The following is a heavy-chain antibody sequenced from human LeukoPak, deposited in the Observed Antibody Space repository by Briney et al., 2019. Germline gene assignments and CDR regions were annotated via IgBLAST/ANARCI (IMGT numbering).Heavy chain of an antibody. CDR1: GYTFTSDG. CDR2: ISAYNGNT. CDR3: ARDPEWELRSSYYYDGMDV. J-gene: IGHJ6*02. V-gene: IGHV1-18*01. Sequence: ASVKVSCKASGYTFTSDGISWVRQAPGQGLEWMGWISAYNGNTNYAQKLQGRVTMTTDISTSTAYMELRSLRSDDTAVYYCARDPEWELRSSYYYDGMDVWGQGTTVTASS. D-gene: IGHD1-26*01.